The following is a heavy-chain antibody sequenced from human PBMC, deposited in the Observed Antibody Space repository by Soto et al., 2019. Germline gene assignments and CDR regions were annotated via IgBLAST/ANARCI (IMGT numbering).Heavy chain of an antibody. V-gene: IGHV4-59*02. J-gene: IGHJ4*02. D-gene: IGHD1-26*01. CDR2: IYHSGIT. CDR1: GASVSTYY. Sequence: PSETLSLTCTVSGASVSTYYWSWIRQPPGKGLEWIGYIYHSGITNYNPSLKSRVIMSVDTSKNQFSLKLSSVTAADTAVYYCARGHLGLGYWGQGTLVTVSS. CDR3: ARGHLGLGY.